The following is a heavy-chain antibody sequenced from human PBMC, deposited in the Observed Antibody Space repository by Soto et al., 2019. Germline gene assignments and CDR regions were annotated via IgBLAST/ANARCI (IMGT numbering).Heavy chain of an antibody. J-gene: IGHJ4*02. D-gene: IGHD6-19*01. CDR2: ISGSASNT. CDR1: GFILSSYA. V-gene: IGHV3-23*01. CDR3: AKDQEAYSSGWPFDY. Sequence: GGSLRLSCAASGFILSSYAMSWVRQAPGKGLEWVSLISGSASNTYYADSVKGRFTISRDFSKNTVYLYMSSLRVEDTALYYCAKDQEAYSSGWPFDYWGRGTLVTGSS.